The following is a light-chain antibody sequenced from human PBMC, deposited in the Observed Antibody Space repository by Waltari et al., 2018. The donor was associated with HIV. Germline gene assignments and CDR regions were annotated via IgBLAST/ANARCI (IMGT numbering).Light chain of an antibody. CDR2: GAT. Sequence: DIQMTPSPSPLSASIGDRVPITCRASQSISNYVNWYQQKPGKAPKPLIFGATNLQSGVPPRFSGSGSGTDFTLTITALQPEDLGTYYCQQSFHSHHTFGQGTNVKI. CDR1: QSISNY. V-gene: IGKV1-39*01. CDR3: QQSFHSHHT. J-gene: IGKJ2*01.